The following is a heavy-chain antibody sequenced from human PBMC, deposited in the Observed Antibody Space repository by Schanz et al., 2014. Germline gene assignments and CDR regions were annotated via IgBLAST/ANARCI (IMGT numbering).Heavy chain of an antibody. J-gene: IGHJ4*02. CDR2: MNSKTGNT. CDR1: GYTFTSYD. V-gene: IGHV1-8*01. D-gene: IGHD3-16*01. Sequence: QLMQSGSEVRKPGASVKVSCKASGYTFTSYDINWVRQATGQGLEWMGWMNSKTGNTGYAQRFQGRVTMTRNTSITTAYLELSSLRSGDTAAYYCTKGRTFGRWGQGTLVTVSS. CDR3: TKGRTFGR.